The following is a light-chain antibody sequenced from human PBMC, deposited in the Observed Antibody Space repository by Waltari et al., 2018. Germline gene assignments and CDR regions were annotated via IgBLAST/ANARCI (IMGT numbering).Light chain of an antibody. J-gene: IGKJ1*01. Sequence: EIVLTQSPGTLSLSPGERANLPCRASESVGRALAWYQQKPGQAPRLLIDGASSRASGIADRFSGRGSGTDFSLTISRLEPEDFAVYYCQHYVRLPVTFGQGTKVDIK. CDR3: QHYVRLPVT. V-gene: IGKV3-20*01. CDR1: ESVGRA. CDR2: GAS.